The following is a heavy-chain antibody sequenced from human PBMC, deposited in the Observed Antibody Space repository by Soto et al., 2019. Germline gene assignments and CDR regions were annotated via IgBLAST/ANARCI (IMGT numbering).Heavy chain of an antibody. Sequence: GGSLRLSCAASGFTFTRYSMNWVRQAPGKGLEWVSSISSTTNYIYYGDSMKGRFTISRDNAKNSLYLEMNSLRAEDTAVYYYARASEGLISIFDYWGQGTLVTVSS. V-gene: IGHV3-21*06. D-gene: IGHD6-6*01. CDR2: ISSTTNYI. CDR1: GFTFTRYS. J-gene: IGHJ4*02. CDR3: ARASEGLISIFDY.